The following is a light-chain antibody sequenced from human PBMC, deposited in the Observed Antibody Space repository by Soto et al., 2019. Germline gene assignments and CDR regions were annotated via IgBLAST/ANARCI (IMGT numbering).Light chain of an antibody. CDR1: QSISKY. J-gene: IGKJ2*01. Sequence: DIQMTQSPSSLSASVGDRVTITCRASQSISKYLNWYQQKPGKAPKLLIVGASRLQSGVPSRFSGSGSGTEFSLTISSLQPEDFATYSCQQSYTTTPRIFGQGTRLEIK. V-gene: IGKV1-39*01. CDR2: GAS. CDR3: QQSYTTTPRI.